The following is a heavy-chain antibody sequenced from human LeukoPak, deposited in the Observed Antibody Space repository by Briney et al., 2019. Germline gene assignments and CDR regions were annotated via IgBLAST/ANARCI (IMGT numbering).Heavy chain of an antibody. Sequence: PSETLSLTCAVYGGSFSGYYWSWIRQPPGKGLEWIGEINHSGSTNYNQSLKSRVTISVDTSKNQFSLKLSSVTDADTAVYYCARGQFDFWSGYLYQGYYYYYMDVWGKGTTVTVSS. D-gene: IGHD3-3*01. V-gene: IGHV4-34*01. CDR2: INHSGST. CDR3: ARGQFDFWSGYLYQGYYYYYMDV. J-gene: IGHJ6*03. CDR1: GGSFSGYY.